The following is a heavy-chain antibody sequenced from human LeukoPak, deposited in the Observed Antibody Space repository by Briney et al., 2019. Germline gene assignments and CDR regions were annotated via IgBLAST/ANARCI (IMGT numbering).Heavy chain of an antibody. D-gene: IGHD2-2*01. CDR2: INPNSGGT. J-gene: IGHJ5*02. CDR1: GYTFTGYY. CDR3: ARGSRCSSTSCYSNWFDP. Sequence: GASVKVSCKASGYTFTGYYMHWVRQAPEQGLEWMGWINPNSGGTNYAQKFQGRVTMTRDTSISTAYMELSRLRSDDTAVYYCARGSRCSSTSCYSNWFDPWGQGTLVTVSS. V-gene: IGHV1-2*02.